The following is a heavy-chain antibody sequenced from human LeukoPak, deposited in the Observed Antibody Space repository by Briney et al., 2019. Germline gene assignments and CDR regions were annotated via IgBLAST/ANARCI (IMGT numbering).Heavy chain of an antibody. V-gene: IGHV4-59*12. Sequence: PSETLSLTCTVSGGSISSYYWSWIRQPPGKGLEWIGYIYYSGTTNYNPSLKSRVSISLDTSKNQFSLRLTSVTAADTAVYYCARESGIAARTIYYYYYGMDVWGQGTTVTVSS. D-gene: IGHD6-6*01. CDR3: ARESGIAARTIYYYYYGMDV. CDR2: IYYSGTT. CDR1: GGSISSYY. J-gene: IGHJ6*02.